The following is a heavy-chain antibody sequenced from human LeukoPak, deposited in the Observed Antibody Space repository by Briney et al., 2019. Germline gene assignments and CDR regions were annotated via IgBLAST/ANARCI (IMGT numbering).Heavy chain of an antibody. J-gene: IGHJ3*02. CDR3: ARDREGVTYAFDI. Sequence: ASVKVSCKASGYTFTGHYMHWIRQARGQGLEWMGWIHPNSGATHYNQKLQGRVTMTSDTSIDTVYMELTSLIYDDTAVYYCARDREGVTYAFDIWGQGTMVTVSS. V-gene: IGHV1-2*02. CDR2: IHPNSGAT. CDR1: GYTFTGHY. D-gene: IGHD4-11*01.